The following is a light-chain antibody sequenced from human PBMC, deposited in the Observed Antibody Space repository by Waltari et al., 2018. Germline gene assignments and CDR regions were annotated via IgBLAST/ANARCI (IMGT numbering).Light chain of an antibody. V-gene: IGKV3-20*01. Sequence: IVLTQSPGTLSLSPGERATLSCRASQSVGGTLAWYQQKPGQAPRLLMYGASIMAPGTPDRFSGTGSGTDFSLTISRLEPEDFAVYYCQHYVRLPATFGQGTKVEIK. J-gene: IGKJ1*01. CDR3: QHYVRLPAT. CDR2: GAS. CDR1: QSVGGT.